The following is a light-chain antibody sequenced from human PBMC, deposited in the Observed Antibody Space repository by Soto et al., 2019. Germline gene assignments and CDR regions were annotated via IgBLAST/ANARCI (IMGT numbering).Light chain of an antibody. V-gene: IGLV1-40*01. CDR1: SSNIGAGYE. Sequence: QSVLTQPPSVSEAPGQRVTISCTGSSSNIGAGYEAHWYQQVPGTAPKLLIYENNNRPSGVPDRFSGSKSGTSASLAITGLQAVDEAEYSCQSYYCSLSGYVFGSGTKLTVL. CDR2: ENN. CDR3: QSYYCSLSGYV. J-gene: IGLJ1*01.